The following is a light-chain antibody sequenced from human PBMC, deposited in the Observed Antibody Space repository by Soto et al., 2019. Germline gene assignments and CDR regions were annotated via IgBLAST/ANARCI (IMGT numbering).Light chain of an antibody. CDR3: GSWDSSLSAYV. V-gene: IGLV1-51*01. CDR1: SSNIGGNS. Sequence: QSVLTQPPSVSASPGQNGTISCSGISSNIGGNSVSWYQQLPGTAPKLLIYDDNKRSSGIPDRFSGSKSGTSATLGITGFQTGDEADYYCGSWDSSLSAYVFGTGTKVTVL. J-gene: IGLJ1*01. CDR2: DDN.